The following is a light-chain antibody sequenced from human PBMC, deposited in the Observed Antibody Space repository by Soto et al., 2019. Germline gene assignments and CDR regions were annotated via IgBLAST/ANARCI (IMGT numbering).Light chain of an antibody. V-gene: IGKV3-15*01. CDR1: QSISSK. CDR3: QQYGSSPFT. Sequence: EIVLTQSPATLSVSPGERVTLSCRASQSISSKLGWYQQRPGQAPSLLIYGASTRATGIPARFSGSGSGTEFTLTISSLQSEDFAVYYCQQYGSSPFTFGPGTKVDIK. J-gene: IGKJ3*01. CDR2: GAS.